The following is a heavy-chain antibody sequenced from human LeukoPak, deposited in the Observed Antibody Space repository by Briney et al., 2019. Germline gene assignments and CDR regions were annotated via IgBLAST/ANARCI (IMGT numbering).Heavy chain of an antibody. CDR3: ARAHYYDSSGYPELDY. Sequence: ASVKVSCKASGYTFTGYYMHWVRQAPGQGLEWMGWISAYNGNTNYAQKLQGRVTMTTDTSTSTAYMELRSLRSDDTAVYYCARAHYYDSSGYPELDYWGQGTLVTVSS. CDR1: GYTFTGYY. V-gene: IGHV1-18*04. D-gene: IGHD3-22*01. J-gene: IGHJ4*02. CDR2: ISAYNGNT.